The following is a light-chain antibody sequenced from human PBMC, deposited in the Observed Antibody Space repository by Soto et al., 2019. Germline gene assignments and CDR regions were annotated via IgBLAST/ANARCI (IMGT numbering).Light chain of an antibody. V-gene: IGKV1-5*01. CDR1: QSISSW. CDR2: DAS. CDR3: QQRTNSPPGIT. Sequence: DIQMTQSPSALSASVGDRATITCRASQSISSWLAWYQQKPGKAPKLLIYDASTLQSGVPSRYSGSGSGTEFTLTISSLEPEDFAVYYCQQRTNSPPGITFGQGTRLEIK. J-gene: IGKJ5*01.